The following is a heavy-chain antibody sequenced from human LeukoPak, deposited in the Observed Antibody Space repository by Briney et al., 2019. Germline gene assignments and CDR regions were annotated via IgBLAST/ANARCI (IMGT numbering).Heavy chain of an antibody. V-gene: IGHV4-34*01. CDR1: GGSFSSYY. CDR2: INHSGST. J-gene: IGHJ6*03. Sequence: SETLSLTCAVYGGSFSSYYWSWIRQSPGKGLGWIGKINHSGSTNYNPSLKSRVTISVDTSKNQFSLKLSSVTAADTAVYYCARVKPGSYYYYYYMDVWGKGTTVTISS. CDR3: ARVKPGSYYYYYYMDV. D-gene: IGHD1-14*01.